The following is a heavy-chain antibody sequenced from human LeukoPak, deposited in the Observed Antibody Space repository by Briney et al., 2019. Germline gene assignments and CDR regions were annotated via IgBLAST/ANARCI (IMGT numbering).Heavy chain of an antibody. D-gene: IGHD6-19*01. CDR2: VWYDGSNK. Sequence: GGSLRLSCAASGFTFSTYGMHWVRQAPAKGLEWVAVVWYDGSNKYYVDSVKGRFTISRDNSRNTLYLQMNSLRAEDTAVYYCARDTSSSGWYGFDYWGQGTLVTVSS. CDR1: GFTFSTYG. J-gene: IGHJ4*02. V-gene: IGHV3-33*01. CDR3: ARDTSSSGWYGFDY.